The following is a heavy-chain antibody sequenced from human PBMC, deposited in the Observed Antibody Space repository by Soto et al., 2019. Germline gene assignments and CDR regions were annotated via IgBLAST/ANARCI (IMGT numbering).Heavy chain of an antibody. CDR1: GYTFTNYG. CDR3: ARDLDGSGSYYTDY. Sequence: ASVKVSCKASGYTFTNYGISWVRQAPGQGLEWMGWISPYKGNTYYAQNLQGRVTMTTDTSTYTAYMELRRLRSDDTAVYFCARDLDGSGSYYTDYWGQGTLVTSPQ. V-gene: IGHV1-18*01. D-gene: IGHD3-10*01. J-gene: IGHJ4*02. CDR2: ISPYKGNT.